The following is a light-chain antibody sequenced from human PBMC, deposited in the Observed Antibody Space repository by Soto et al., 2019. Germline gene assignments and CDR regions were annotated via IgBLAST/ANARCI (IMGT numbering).Light chain of an antibody. CDR1: SSDVGVYNY. CDR2: DVV. J-gene: IGLJ1*01. Sequence: QSVLTQPRSVSGSPGQSVTISCTGTSSDVGVYNYVSWYQQYPGKAPKIMIYDVVQRPSGVPDRFSGSKSGNTASLTVSGLQAADEADYFCKSYAGSNTYVFGSGTKVTVL. CDR3: KSYAGSNTYV. V-gene: IGLV2-11*01.